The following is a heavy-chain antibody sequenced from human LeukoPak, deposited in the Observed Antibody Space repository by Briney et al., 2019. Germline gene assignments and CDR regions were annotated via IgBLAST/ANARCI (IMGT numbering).Heavy chain of an antibody. CDR2: MTSSRYI. J-gene: IGHJ3*01. D-gene: IGHD3-22*01. CDR1: GCSLKTYN. Sequence: GGSLRLSCAASGCSLKTYNMNWFRQAPGQGLEWVSSMTSSRYIYYADSVKGRFTISRDDANNLVFLQMHSLRAEDTAIYYCTRDQFFDYDNDDAFDVWGQGTKVIVSS. V-gene: IGHV3-21*04. CDR3: TRDQFFDYDNDDAFDV.